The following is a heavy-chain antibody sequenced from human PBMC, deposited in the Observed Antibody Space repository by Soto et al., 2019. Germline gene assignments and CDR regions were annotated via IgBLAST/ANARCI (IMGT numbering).Heavy chain of an antibody. CDR1: GGSISSSSYY. Sequence: QLQLQESGPGLVKPSETLSLTCTVSGGSISSSSYYWGWIRQPPGKGLEWIGSIYYSGSTYYNPSLKSRVTISVDTSKNQFSLKLSSVTAADTAVYYCARQGYYDSSGYIWGQGTMVTVSS. D-gene: IGHD3-22*01. CDR2: IYYSGST. CDR3: ARQGYYDSSGYI. J-gene: IGHJ3*02. V-gene: IGHV4-39*01.